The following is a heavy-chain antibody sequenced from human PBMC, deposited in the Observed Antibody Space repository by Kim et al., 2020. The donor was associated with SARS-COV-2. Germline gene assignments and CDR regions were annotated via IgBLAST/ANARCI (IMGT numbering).Heavy chain of an antibody. V-gene: IGHV3-74*01. J-gene: IGHJ4*02. D-gene: IGHD6-13*01. CDR3: ARDRGQQLVFGIFDY. Sequence: DAVKGRFTISRDNAKNTLYLQMDRLGAEDTAVYYCARDRGQQLVFGIFDYWGQGTLVTVSS.